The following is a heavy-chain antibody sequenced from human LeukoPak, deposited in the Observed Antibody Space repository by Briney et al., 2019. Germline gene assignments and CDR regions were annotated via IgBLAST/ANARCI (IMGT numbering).Heavy chain of an antibody. CDR2: ISSNGGSI. V-gene: IGHV3-64*01. Sequence: GGSLRLSCAASGFTFSSYAMHWVRQAPGKGLEYVSAISSNGGSIYYANSVKGRFTISRDNSKNTLYLQMGSLRAEDMAVYYCAKGLGSSWYLEYFQHWGQGTLVTVSS. J-gene: IGHJ1*01. CDR1: GFTFSSYA. CDR3: AKGLGSSWYLEYFQH. D-gene: IGHD6-13*01.